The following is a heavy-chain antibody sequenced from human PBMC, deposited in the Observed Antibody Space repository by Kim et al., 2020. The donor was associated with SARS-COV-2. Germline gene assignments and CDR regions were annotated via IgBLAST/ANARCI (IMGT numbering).Heavy chain of an antibody. Sequence: ADSVKGRLSMSIDSSANTVYLHMNSLRAEDTAVYYCAKNIAPGGRGNAMDVWGQGTTVTVSS. J-gene: IGHJ6*02. D-gene: IGHD6-13*01. V-gene: IGHV3-23*01. CDR3: AKNIAPGGRGNAMDV.